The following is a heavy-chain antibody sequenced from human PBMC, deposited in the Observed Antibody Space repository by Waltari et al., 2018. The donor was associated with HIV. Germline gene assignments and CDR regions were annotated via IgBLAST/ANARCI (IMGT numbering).Heavy chain of an antibody. CDR1: GFGFSSYA. V-gene: IGHV3-23*01. CDR2: IGGGGDRS. CDR3: VKGGGYYDSTGNVPFDY. J-gene: IGHJ4*02. D-gene: IGHD3-3*01. Sequence: VQLLGSGGGLVQSGGSLTLSCAASGFGFSSYAMIWVRQGPGNVLEWVSAIGGGGDRSDDLDSVKGRFTIARDNSKNTLSLQMNGLRAEDTAVYYCVKGGGYYDSTGNVPFDYWGQGSLVTVSS.